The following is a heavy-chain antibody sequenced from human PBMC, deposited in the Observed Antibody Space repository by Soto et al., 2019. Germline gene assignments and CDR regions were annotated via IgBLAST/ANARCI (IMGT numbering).Heavy chain of an antibody. D-gene: IGHD3-9*01. CDR3: ARDGAPDYDILTGYFPPNAFDI. CDR1: GGTFSSYT. J-gene: IGHJ3*02. V-gene: IGHV1-69*04. Sequence: SVKVSCKASGGTFSSYTISWVRQAPGQGLEWMGRIIPILGIANYAQKFQGRVTITADKSTSTAYMELSSLRSEDTAVYYCARDGAPDYDILTGYFPPNAFDIWG. CDR2: IIPILGIA.